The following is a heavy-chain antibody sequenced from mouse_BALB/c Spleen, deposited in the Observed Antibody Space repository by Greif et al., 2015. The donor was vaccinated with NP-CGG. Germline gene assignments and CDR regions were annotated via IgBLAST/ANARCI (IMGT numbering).Heavy chain of an antibody. CDR2: INPYNGGT. CDR3: AEGMITTWGFAY. Sequence: EVQLVESGPELVKPGASMKISCKASGYSFTGYTMNWVKQSHGKNLEWIGLINPYNGGTSYNQKFKGKATLTVDKSSSTAYMELLSLTSEDSAVYYCAEGMITTWGFAYWGQGTLVTVSA. CDR1: GYSFTGYT. V-gene: IGHV1-18*01. J-gene: IGHJ3*01. D-gene: IGHD2-4*01.